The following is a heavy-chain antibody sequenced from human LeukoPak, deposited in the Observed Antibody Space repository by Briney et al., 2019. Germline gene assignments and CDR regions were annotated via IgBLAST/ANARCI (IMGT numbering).Heavy chain of an antibody. CDR1: GFTFSSYA. D-gene: IGHD5-18*01. CDR2: ISGSGGST. CDR3: AKGHRIQLWLRGGYFDY. V-gene: IGHV3-23*01. J-gene: IGHJ4*02. Sequence: PGGSLRLSCAASGFTFSSYAMSWVRQAPGKGLEWVSAISGSGGSTYYADSVKGRFTISRDNSKNTLYLQMNSLRAEDTAVYYCAKGHRIQLWLRGGYFDYWGQGTLVTVSS.